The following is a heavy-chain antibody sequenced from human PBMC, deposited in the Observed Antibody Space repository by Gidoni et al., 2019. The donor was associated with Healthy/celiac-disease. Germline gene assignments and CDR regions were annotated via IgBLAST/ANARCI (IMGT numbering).Heavy chain of an antibody. V-gene: IGHV1-3*01. D-gene: IGHD5-12*01. CDR1: GYTFTSYA. J-gene: IGHJ3*02. CDR3: ARREMATIDDAFDI. CDR2: INAGNGNT. Sequence: QVHLVQSVSEVKKPGASVKVSCKASGYTFTSYAMHCVRQAPGQRLEWMGWINAGNGNTKYSQKFQGRVNITRDTSASTAYMELSSLRSEDTAVYYCARREMATIDDAFDIWGQGTMVTVSS.